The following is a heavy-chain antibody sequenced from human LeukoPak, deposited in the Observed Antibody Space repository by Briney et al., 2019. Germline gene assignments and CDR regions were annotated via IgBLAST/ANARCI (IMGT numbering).Heavy chain of an antibody. CDR3: AKVSLAGYNSGAHFDL. V-gene: IGHV3-23*01. J-gene: IGHJ4*02. D-gene: IGHD6-19*01. Sequence: GGSLRLSCAASGFSFKSYAMSWVRQAPGMGLEWVSSISSRGDITYFADSMKGRFTISRDNSKSTLYLQLNSLRADDTAVYFCAKVSLAGYNSGAHFDLWGQGTLVTVSS. CDR1: GFSFKSYA. CDR2: ISSRGDIT.